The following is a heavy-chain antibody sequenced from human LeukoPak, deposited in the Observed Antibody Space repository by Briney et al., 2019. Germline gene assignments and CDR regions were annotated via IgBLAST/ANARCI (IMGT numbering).Heavy chain of an antibody. Sequence: GGSLRLSCVASGFTFGKYWMSWVRQAPGKGLEWVANIKLDGSEKNYVDSVKGRFTISRDNTKNSLYLQMNSLRVEDTAVYYCARDRSYYYYYGMDVWGQGTTVTVSS. CDR2: IKLDGSEK. J-gene: IGHJ6*02. CDR3: ARDRSYYYYYGMDV. CDR1: GFTFGKYW. V-gene: IGHV3-7*03.